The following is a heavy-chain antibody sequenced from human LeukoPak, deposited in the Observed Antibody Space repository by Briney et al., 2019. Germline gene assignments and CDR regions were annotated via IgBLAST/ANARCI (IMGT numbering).Heavy chain of an antibody. CDR2: ISYDGSNK. J-gene: IGHJ4*02. CDR1: GFTFSSYA. V-gene: IGHV3-30-3*01. Sequence: GGSLRLSCAASGFTFSSYAMHWVRQAPGKGLEWVAVISYDGSNKYYADSVKGRFTISRDNAKNSLYLQMNSLRAEDTAVYYCARDQLVVAPTVGGFDYWGQGTLVTVSS. CDR3: ARDQLVVAPTVGGFDY. D-gene: IGHD2-15*01.